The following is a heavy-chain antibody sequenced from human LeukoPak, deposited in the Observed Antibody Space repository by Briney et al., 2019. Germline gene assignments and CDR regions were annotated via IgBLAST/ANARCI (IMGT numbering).Heavy chain of an antibody. CDR3: AKDRVYDSSGYFEY. D-gene: IGHD3-22*01. CDR1: GFTFSSYS. Sequence: GGSLRLSCAASGFTFSSYSMNWVRQAPGKGLEWVSYISSSSSTIYYADSVKGRFTISRDNYKNTLYLQMNSLRTEDTAVYYCAKDRVYDSSGYFEYWGQGTLVTVSS. CDR2: ISSSSSTI. V-gene: IGHV3-48*01. J-gene: IGHJ4*02.